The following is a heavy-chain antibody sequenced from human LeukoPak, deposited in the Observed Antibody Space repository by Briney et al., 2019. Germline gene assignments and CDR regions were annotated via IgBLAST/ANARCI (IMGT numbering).Heavy chain of an antibody. CDR3: AGDYGSGSYRFDY. J-gene: IGHJ4*02. V-gene: IGHV4-30-4*07. CDR1: GDSVSSGTYS. Sequence: SETLSLTCAVSGDSVSSGTYSWSWIRQPPGRGLEWIGYGYSSGRTTYNPSLKSRITISLETSKNQFSLRLSSVTAADTAIYNCAGDYGSGSYRFDYWGQGILVTVSS. CDR2: GYSSGRT. D-gene: IGHD3-10*01.